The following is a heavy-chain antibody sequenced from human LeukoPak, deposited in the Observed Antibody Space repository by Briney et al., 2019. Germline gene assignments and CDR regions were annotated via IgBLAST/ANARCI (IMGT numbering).Heavy chain of an antibody. CDR1: GYIFTNHW. CDR2: IYPGDSDT. J-gene: IGHJ3*02. D-gene: IGHD3-22*01. CDR3: ARYYYDSSGYFDAFDI. Sequence: GESLKISCQTSGYIFTNHWIGWARQLSGKGLEWMGIIYPGDSDTRYSPSFQGQVTISADKSISTAYLQWSSLKASDTAMYYCARYYYDSSGYFDAFDIWGQGTMVTVSS. V-gene: IGHV5-51*01.